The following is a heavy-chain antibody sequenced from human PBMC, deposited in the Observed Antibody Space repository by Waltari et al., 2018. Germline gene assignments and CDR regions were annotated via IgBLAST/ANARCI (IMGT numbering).Heavy chain of an antibody. CDR2: INKDGTET. V-gene: IGHV3-7*03. CDR3: IRDYGSPY. CDR1: GFTLSNYW. Sequence: EAQQVESGGDLVQPGGSLRLSCVVSGFTLSNYWMSWVGQAPGKGVGWVANINKDGTETYYVDSVRGRFTISKDDAKNSVYLQMNSLKVEDTAVYYCIRDYGSPYWGQGTLVTVSS. J-gene: IGHJ4*02. D-gene: IGHD6-19*01.